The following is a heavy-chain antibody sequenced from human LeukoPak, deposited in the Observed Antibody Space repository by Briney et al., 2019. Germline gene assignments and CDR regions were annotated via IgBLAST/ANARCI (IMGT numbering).Heavy chain of an antibody. CDR2: IIPIFGTA. D-gene: IGHD3-10*01. CDR1: GGTFSSYA. CDR3: ARAVRGVGYFDY. Sequence: VASVKVSCKASGGTFSSYAISWVRQAPGQGLEWMGGIIPIFGTANYTQKFQGRVTITADESASTAYMELSSLRSEDTAVYYCARAVRGVGYFDYWGQGTLVTVSS. V-gene: IGHV1-69*01. J-gene: IGHJ4*02.